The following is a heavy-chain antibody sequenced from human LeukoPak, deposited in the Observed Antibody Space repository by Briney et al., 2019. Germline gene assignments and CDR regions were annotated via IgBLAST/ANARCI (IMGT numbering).Heavy chain of an antibody. Sequence: GGSLRLSCAASGFTFSSYWMHWVRQAPGKGLVWVSRINSDGSSAIYADSVKGRFTFSRDNAKNTLYLQMNSLRAEDMAVYYCVRDKFGTLIYGSSCFDSWGQGTLVTVSS. V-gene: IGHV3-74*01. J-gene: IGHJ4*02. D-gene: IGHD6-6*01. CDR2: INSDGSSA. CDR1: GFTFSSYW. CDR3: VRDKFGTLIYGSSCFDS.